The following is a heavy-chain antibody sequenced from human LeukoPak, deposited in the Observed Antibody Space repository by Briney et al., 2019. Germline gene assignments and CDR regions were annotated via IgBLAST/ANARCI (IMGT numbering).Heavy chain of an antibody. CDR1: GFTFDDYG. V-gene: IGHV3-20*01. Sequence: GGSLRLSCAASGFTFDDYGMSWVRQAPGKGLEWVSGINWNGGSTGYADSVEGRFTISRDNAKNSLYLQMNSLRAEDTALYHCARHSGSYFFDAFDIWGQGTMVTVSS. CDR2: INWNGGST. D-gene: IGHD1-26*01. CDR3: ARHSGSYFFDAFDI. J-gene: IGHJ3*02.